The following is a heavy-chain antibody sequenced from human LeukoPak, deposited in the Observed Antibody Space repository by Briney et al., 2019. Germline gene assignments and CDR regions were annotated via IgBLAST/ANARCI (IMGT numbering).Heavy chain of an antibody. D-gene: IGHD1-1*01. CDR3: ARNVSYSFDY. CDR1: GYSIRSNYY. CDR2: IYHSGST. V-gene: IGHV4-38-2*01. Sequence: PSETLSLTCDVSGYSIRSNYYWGWIRPPPGKGLEWIGSIYHSGSTYYNPSLKSRVTISVDTSKNQFSLKLSSVTAADTAVYCCARNVSYSFDYWGQGTLVTVSS. J-gene: IGHJ4*02.